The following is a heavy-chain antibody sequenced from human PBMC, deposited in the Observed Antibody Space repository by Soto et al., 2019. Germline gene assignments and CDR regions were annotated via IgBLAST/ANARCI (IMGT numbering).Heavy chain of an antibody. CDR2: ISYDGSNK. CDR3: AKAWMCYFDY. D-gene: IGHD2-2*03. Sequence: QVQLVESGGGVVQPGRSLKLSCATSGFTFSSYGMHWVRQAPGKGLEWVAVISYDGSNKYYADSVKGRFTISRDNSKNTLYLQMNSLRAEDTAIYYCAKAWMCYFDYWGQGTLVTVSS. CDR1: GFTFSSYG. J-gene: IGHJ4*02. V-gene: IGHV3-30*18.